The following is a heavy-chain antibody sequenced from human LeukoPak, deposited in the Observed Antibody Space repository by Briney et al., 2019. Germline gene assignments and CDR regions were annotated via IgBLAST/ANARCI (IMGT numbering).Heavy chain of an antibody. D-gene: IGHD3-10*01. V-gene: IGHV4-34*01. J-gene: IGHJ4*01. Sequence: SETLSLTCAVYGASFSVNNWIWIRQPPGKGLEWIGEINHSGTITYKPSLKSRLTISADTSKNQFSLKLSSVTAADTAMYYCARYCGSENYCISYWGQGTLVTVSS. CDR3: ARYCGSENYCISY. CDR2: INHSGTI. CDR1: GASFSVNN.